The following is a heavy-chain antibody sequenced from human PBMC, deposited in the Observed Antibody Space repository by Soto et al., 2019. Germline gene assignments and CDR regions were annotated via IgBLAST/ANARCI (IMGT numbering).Heavy chain of an antibody. J-gene: IGHJ6*02. V-gene: IGHV1-8*01. CDR3: ARGGIAVAGTNYYYGMDV. CDR1: GYTFTSYD. D-gene: IGHD6-19*01. CDR2: MNPNSGNT. Sequence: ASVKVSCKASGYTFTSYDINWVRQATGQGLEWMGWMNPNSGNTGYAQKFQGRVTITRDTSASTAYMELSSLRSEDTAVYYCARGGIAVAGTNYYYGMDVWGQGTTVTVSS.